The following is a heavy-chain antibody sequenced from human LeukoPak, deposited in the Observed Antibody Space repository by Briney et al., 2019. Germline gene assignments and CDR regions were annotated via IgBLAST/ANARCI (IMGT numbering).Heavy chain of an antibody. D-gene: IGHD3-9*01. CDR3: ARSDGYFDWLLSFDY. J-gene: IGHJ4*02. CDR2: ISSSSSYI. CDR1: GFTVSSNY. V-gene: IGHV3-21*01. Sequence: GGSLRLSCAASGFTVSSNYMNWVRQAPGKGLEWVSSISSSSSYIYYADSVKGRFTISRDNAKNSLYLQMNSLRAEDTAVYYCARSDGYFDWLLSFDYWGQGTLVTVSS.